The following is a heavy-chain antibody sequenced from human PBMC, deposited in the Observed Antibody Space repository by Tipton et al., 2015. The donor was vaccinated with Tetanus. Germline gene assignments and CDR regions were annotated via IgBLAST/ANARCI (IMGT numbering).Heavy chain of an antibody. Sequence: QLVQSGAEVKKPGASVKVSCKASGYTFNRYGLTWVRQAPGQGPEWMGWISPYNGNTNYAQKLQGRVTITIDTSTSTAYMELRSLRSDDTAVYYCSRDYYQSGSYYFDYWGQGTLITVSS. V-gene: IGHV1-18*01. CDR2: ISPYNGNT. CDR3: SRDYYQSGSYYFDY. CDR1: GYTFNRYG. J-gene: IGHJ4*02. D-gene: IGHD3-10*01.